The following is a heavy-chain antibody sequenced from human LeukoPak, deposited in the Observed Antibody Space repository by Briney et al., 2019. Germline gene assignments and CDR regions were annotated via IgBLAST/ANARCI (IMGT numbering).Heavy chain of an antibody. CDR1: GFTLSSYS. CDR2: ISSSGSTR. CDR3: ARTAYYYDSSGYDDAFDI. Sequence: GGSLRLSCAASGFTLSSYSMNWVRQAPGKGLEWVSSISSSGSTRYYADSVKGRFTISRDNAKNSLYLQMNSLRAEDTAVYYCARTAYYYDSSGYDDAFDIWGQGTMVTVSS. D-gene: IGHD3-22*01. V-gene: IGHV3-21*04. J-gene: IGHJ3*02.